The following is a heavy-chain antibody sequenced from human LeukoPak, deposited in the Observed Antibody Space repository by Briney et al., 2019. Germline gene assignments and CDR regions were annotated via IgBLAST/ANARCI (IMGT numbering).Heavy chain of an antibody. CDR2: INHSGST. J-gene: IGHJ3*02. V-gene: IGHV4-34*01. CDR3: ASNDYGDYGAFDI. CDR1: GGSFSGYY. Sequence: SETLSLTCAVYGGSFSGYYWSWIRQPPGKGLEWIGEINHSGSTNYNPSLESRVTISVDTSKNQFSLKLSSVTAADTAVYYCASNDYGDYGAFDIWGQGTMVTVSS. D-gene: IGHD4-17*01.